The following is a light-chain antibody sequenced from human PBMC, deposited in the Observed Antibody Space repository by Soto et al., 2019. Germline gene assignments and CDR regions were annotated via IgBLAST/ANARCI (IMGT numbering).Light chain of an antibody. J-gene: IGKJ4*01. CDR1: QGIRTW. CDR3: QQANGFPLT. CDR2: AAS. Sequence: DIQMTQSPSSVPASVGDRVTITCRASQGIRTWLAWYQQKPGKAPKIXLYAASTLHSGVPSRFSGSGAGTDCTRTISSLQPEDVAIYYCQQANGFPLTFGGGTKVDIK. V-gene: IGKV1-12*01.